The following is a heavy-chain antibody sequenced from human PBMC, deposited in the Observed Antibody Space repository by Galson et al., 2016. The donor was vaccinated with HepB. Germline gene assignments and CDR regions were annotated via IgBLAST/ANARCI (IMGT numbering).Heavy chain of an antibody. CDR1: GFTFSSYA. D-gene: IGHD2-15*01. V-gene: IGHV3-23*01. CDR3: ATQYCSGGSCYSAAPGYWYFDL. J-gene: IGHJ2*01. CDR2: VSGSDNNT. Sequence: SLRLSCAASGFTFSSYAMNWVRQAPGKGLEWVSPVSGSDNNTYYADSVKGRFTISRDNAKNSLYLQMNSLRDEDTAVYYCATQYCSGGSCYSAAPGYWYFDLWGRGTLVTVSS.